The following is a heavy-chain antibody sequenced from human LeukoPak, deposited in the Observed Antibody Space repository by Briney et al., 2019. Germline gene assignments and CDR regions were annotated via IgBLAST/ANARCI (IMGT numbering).Heavy chain of an antibody. V-gene: IGHV1-46*01. Sequence: GASVKVSFKASGYTFTIYYMHWVRQAPGQGLEWMGIINPSGGSTSYSQKFQGRVTITRDTSTSTVYMELSSLRSEDTAVYYCARDKVDYDFWSGYYDYWGQGTLVTVSS. D-gene: IGHD3-3*01. J-gene: IGHJ4*02. CDR2: INPSGGST. CDR1: GYTFTIYY. CDR3: ARDKVDYDFWSGYYDY.